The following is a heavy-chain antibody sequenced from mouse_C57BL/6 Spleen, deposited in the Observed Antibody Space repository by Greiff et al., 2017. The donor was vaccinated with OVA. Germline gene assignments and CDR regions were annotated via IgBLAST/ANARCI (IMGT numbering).Heavy chain of an antibody. D-gene: IGHD2-1*01. CDR1: GYTFTDYE. CDR2: IDPETGGT. CDR3: TRGGNHPFDY. J-gene: IGHJ2*01. Sequence: QVQLQQPGAELVRPGASVTLSCKASGYTFTDYEMHWVKQTPVHGLEWIGAIDPETGGTAYNQKFKGKAILTADKSSSTAYMELRSLTSEDSAVYYCTRGGNHPFDYWGQGTTLTVSS. V-gene: IGHV1-15*01.